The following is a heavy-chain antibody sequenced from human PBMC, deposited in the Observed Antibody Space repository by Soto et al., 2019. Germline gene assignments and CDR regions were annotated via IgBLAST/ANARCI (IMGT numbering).Heavy chain of an antibody. V-gene: IGHV3-30*03. CDR1: GFNFSSYG. Sequence: GGSLRLSCAASGFNFSSYGMHWVRQAPGKGLDWVAVISYDGSYVYYADSVKGRFTISRDNAKNTLYLQMNSLRAEDTAVYYCARVVGWSAAGSEYFQHWGQGTLVTVSS. J-gene: IGHJ1*01. CDR2: ISYDGSYV. D-gene: IGHD6-13*01. CDR3: ARVVGWSAAGSEYFQH.